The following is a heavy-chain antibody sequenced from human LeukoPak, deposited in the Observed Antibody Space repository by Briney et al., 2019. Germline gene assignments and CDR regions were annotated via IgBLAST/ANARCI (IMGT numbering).Heavy chain of an antibody. CDR1: GGSISSSY. J-gene: IGHJ4*02. V-gene: IGHV4-59*08. D-gene: IGHD2-15*01. CDR2: IYYSGST. CDR3: VRSSTYHLFDD. Sequence: SETLSLTCTVSGGSISSSYWSWIRQPPGKGLEWIGYIYYSGSTNQNPSLKSRVTISVDTSKNQFSLKLSSVTAADTAVYYCVRSSTYHLFDDWGQGTLVTVSS.